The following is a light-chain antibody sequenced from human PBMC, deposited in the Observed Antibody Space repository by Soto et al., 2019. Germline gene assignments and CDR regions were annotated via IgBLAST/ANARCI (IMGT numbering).Light chain of an antibody. CDR1: SSDVGGYNY. CDR2: EVS. J-gene: IGLJ2*01. V-gene: IGLV2-14*01. CDR3: SAYTSSSTVV. Sequence: QYALTQPASVSGSPGQSITISCTGTSSDVGGYNYVSWYQQYPGKAPKLMIYEVSDRPSGVSNRFSGSKSGNTASLTISGLQAEDEADYYCSAYTSSSTVVFGGGTKLTVL.